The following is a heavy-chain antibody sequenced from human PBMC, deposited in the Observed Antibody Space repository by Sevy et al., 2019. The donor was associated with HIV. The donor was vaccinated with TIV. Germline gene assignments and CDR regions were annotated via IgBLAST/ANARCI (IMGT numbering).Heavy chain of an antibody. D-gene: IGHD2-2*01. V-gene: IGHV3-30-3*01. CDR3: ARDYRARYCSSTSCYGWFDP. CDR2: ISYDGSNK. Sequence: GGSLRLSCAASGFTFSSYAMHWVRQAPGKGLEWVAVISYDGSNKYYADSVKGRFTISRDNSKNTLYLQMNSLRAEDTAGYYCARDYRARYCSSTSCYGWFDPWGQGTLVTVSS. CDR1: GFTFSSYA. J-gene: IGHJ5*02.